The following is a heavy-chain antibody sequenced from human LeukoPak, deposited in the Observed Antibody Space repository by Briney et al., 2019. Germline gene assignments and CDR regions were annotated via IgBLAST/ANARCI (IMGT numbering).Heavy chain of an antibody. J-gene: IGHJ6*04. CDR3: ASYYGDYGSGMDV. V-gene: IGHV1-69*06. CDR1: GGTFSSYA. CDR2: IIPIVGTA. Sequence: SVKVSCKASGGTFSSYAISWVRQAPGQGLEWMGGIIPIVGTANYAQKFQGRVTITADKSTSTAYMELSSLRSEDPAVYYCASYYGDYGSGMDVWGKGTTVTVSS. D-gene: IGHD4-17*01.